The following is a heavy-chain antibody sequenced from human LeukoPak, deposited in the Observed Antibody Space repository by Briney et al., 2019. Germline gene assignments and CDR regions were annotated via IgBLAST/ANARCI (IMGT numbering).Heavy chain of an antibody. D-gene: IGHD6-13*01. CDR3: ARDGGIAAAPRDNWFDP. V-gene: IGHV3-48*03. CDR2: ISSSGSTI. Sequence: GGSLRVSCAASGFTFSSYEMNWVRQAPGKGLEWVSYISSSGSTIYYADSVKGRFSISRDNAKNSLYLQMNSLRAEDTAVYYCARDGGIAAAPRDNWFDPWGQGTLVTVSS. J-gene: IGHJ5*02. CDR1: GFTFSSYE.